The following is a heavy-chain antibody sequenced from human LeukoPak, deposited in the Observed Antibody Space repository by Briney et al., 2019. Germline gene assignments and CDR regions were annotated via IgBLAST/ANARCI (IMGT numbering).Heavy chain of an antibody. CDR1: GFTFSSYA. J-gene: IGHJ4*02. CDR2: ISGSGGST. V-gene: IGHV3-23*01. D-gene: IGHD6-13*01. Sequence: TGGSLRLSCAASGFTFSSYAMSWVRQAPGKGLEWVPAISGSGGSTYYADSVKGRFTISRDNSKNTLYLQMNSLRAEDTAVYYCAKEYSSSWYIPPVTSFDYWGQGTLVTVSS. CDR3: AKEYSSSWYIPPVTSFDY.